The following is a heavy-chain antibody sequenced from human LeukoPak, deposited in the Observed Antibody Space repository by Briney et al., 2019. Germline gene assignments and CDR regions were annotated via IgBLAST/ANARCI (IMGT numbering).Heavy chain of an antibody. Sequence: GGSLRLSCAVSGFTFSNYAISWVRQAPGKGPEWVSGISGRGDITNYADSVKGRFTISRDSSNSTVYLQMNSFRAEDSAIYYCAKGIAEAGNSQYFDYWGQGTLIIVS. V-gene: IGHV3-23*01. CDR1: GFTFSNYA. CDR3: AKGIAEAGNSQYFDY. CDR2: ISGRGDIT. D-gene: IGHD6-19*01. J-gene: IGHJ4*02.